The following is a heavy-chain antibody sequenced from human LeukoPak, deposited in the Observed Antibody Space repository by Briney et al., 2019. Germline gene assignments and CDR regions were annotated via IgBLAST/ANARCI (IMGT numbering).Heavy chain of an antibody. D-gene: IGHD4-17*01. V-gene: IGHV4-30-2*01. Sequence: TPSQTLSLTCAVSVGPISGGGYSWSWIRQPPGKGLGWIGHIYHSGSTYYNPSLKSRVTISVDRSKNQFSLKLSSVTAADTAVYYCARAGYGDYWDNWFDPWGQGTLVTVSS. CDR1: VGPISGGGYS. J-gene: IGHJ5*02. CDR3: ARAGYGDYWDNWFDP. CDR2: IYHSGST.